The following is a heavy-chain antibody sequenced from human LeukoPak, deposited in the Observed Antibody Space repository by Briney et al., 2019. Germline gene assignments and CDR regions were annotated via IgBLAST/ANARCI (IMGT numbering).Heavy chain of an antibody. CDR1: GFTFSNYA. CDR2: ISGSGDNT. CDR3: AREEHYYDGSGSKRNY. Sequence: GGSLRLSCAASGFTFSNYAMSWVRQAPGKGLEWVSAISGSGDNTYYADSVKGRFTISRDNAKNSLYLQMNSLRAEDTALYYCAREEHYYDGSGSKRNYWGQGTLVTVSS. V-gene: IGHV3-23*01. J-gene: IGHJ4*02. D-gene: IGHD3-22*01.